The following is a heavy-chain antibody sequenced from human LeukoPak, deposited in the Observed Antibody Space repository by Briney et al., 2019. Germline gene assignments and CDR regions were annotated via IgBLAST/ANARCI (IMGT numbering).Heavy chain of an antibody. V-gene: IGHV4-59*12. J-gene: IGHJ4*02. Sequence: SETLSLTCTVSGGSTSSYYWSWIRQPPGKGLEWIGYIYYSGSTNYNPSLKSRVTISVDKSKNQFSLNLNSLTAADTAVYYCARSAYGFDYWGQGTLVTVSS. D-gene: IGHD4-17*01. CDR3: ARSAYGFDY. CDR2: IYYSGST. CDR1: GGSTSSYY.